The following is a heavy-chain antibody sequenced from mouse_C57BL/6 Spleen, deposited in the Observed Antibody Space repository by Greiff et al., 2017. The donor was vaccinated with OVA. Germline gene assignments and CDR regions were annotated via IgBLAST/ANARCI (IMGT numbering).Heavy chain of an antibody. CDR1: GYTFTSYW. CDR3: ARGASDSSGYAWFAY. V-gene: IGHV1-50*01. Sequence: QVQLQQPGAELVKPGASVKLSCKASGYTFTSYWMQWVKQRPGQGLEWIGEIDPSDSYTNYNQKFKGKATLTVDTSSSTAYMQLSSLPSEDSAVYYCARGASDSSGYAWFAYWGQGTLVTVSA. D-gene: IGHD3-2*02. CDR2: IDPSDSYT. J-gene: IGHJ3*01.